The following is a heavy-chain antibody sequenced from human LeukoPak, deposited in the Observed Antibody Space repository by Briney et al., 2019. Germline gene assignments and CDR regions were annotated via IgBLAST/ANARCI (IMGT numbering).Heavy chain of an antibody. D-gene: IGHD2-21*01. CDR2: MYYSGPA. V-gene: IGHV4-59*01. Sequence: SETLSLTCTVSGGSIRNYFWSWIRQPPVKGLEWIGYMYYSGPANYNPSLKSRVSISVDTSKDQVSLKLSSVTAADTAVYYCASDGCPAGGDANCLGNWFDPWGQGTLVTVSS. CDR1: GGSIRNYF. CDR3: ASDGCPAGGDANCLGNWFDP. J-gene: IGHJ5*02.